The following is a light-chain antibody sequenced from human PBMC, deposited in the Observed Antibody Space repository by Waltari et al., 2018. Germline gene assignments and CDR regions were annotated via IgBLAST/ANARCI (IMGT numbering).Light chain of an antibody. Sequence: IQLTQSPSSLSPSVGDRVTIGCRASQGIGSYLAGYQQRPGKAPKLLIFAASTLHTGVPSRFSGRESGTDFTLTISSLQTEDFATYYCQQLTSNPYTFGQGTKLEIK. V-gene: IGKV1-9*01. CDR3: QQLTSNPYT. CDR1: QGIGSY. CDR2: AAS. J-gene: IGKJ2*01.